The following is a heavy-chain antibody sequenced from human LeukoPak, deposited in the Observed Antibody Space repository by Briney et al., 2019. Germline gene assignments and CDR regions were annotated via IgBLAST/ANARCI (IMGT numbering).Heavy chain of an antibody. CDR1: GFTFSSYS. J-gene: IGHJ4*02. Sequence: GGSLRLSCAASGFTFSSYSMTWVRQAPEKGLEWVSSISSSSSYIYYADSVKGRFTISRDNAKNSLYLQMNSLRAEDTAVYYCARDFAAAAHWGQGTLVTVSS. CDR3: ARDFAAAAH. CDR2: ISSSSSYI. V-gene: IGHV3-21*01. D-gene: IGHD2-2*01.